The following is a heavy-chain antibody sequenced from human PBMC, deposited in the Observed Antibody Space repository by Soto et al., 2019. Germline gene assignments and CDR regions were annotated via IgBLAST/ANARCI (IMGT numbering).Heavy chain of an antibody. CDR2: ISSNGGST. J-gene: IGHJ4*02. V-gene: IGHV3-64*02. CDR1: GFAFISYA. Sequence: GGSLRLSCAASGFAFISYAIHWFRHSPGKGLEYVSAISSNGGSTYYADSVKGRFTISGDNSKNTLYLQMGSLRAEDMAVYYCARGGYSSSWYYFDYWGQGTLVTVSS. D-gene: IGHD6-13*01. CDR3: ARGGYSSSWYYFDY.